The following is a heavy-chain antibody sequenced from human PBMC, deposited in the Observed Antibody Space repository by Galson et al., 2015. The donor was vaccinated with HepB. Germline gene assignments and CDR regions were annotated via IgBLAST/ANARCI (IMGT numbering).Heavy chain of an antibody. D-gene: IGHD7-27*01. V-gene: IGHV4-39*01. Sequence: LSLTCTVSGGSISSSSYYWGWIRQPPGKGLEWIGSIYYSGSTYYNPSLKSRVTISVDTSKNQFSLKLSSVTAADTAVYYCATIANWGFRGSGRVGYWGQGTLVTVSS. CDR2: IYYSGST. J-gene: IGHJ4*02. CDR3: ATIANWGFRGSGRVGY. CDR1: GGSISSSSYY.